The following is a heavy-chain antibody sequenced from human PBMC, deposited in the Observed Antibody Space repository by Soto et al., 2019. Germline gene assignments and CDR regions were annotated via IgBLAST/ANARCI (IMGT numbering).Heavy chain of an antibody. J-gene: IGHJ5*02. CDR3: ARDTFYPSWFDP. CDR1: GYTFTSYA. D-gene: IGHD3-3*01. Sequence: ASVKVSCKASGYTFTSYAIHWVRQAPGQRLEWKGWINAGNGNTKYSQKFQDRVTITRDTSASTAYKELSSLRSEDTALYYCARDTFYPSWFDPWGQGTLVTV. V-gene: IGHV1-3*01. CDR2: INAGNGNT.